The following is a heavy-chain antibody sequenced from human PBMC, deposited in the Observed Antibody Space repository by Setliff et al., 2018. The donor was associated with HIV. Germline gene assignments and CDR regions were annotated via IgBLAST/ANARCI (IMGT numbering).Heavy chain of an antibody. CDR1: GGSFSGHY. V-gene: IGHV4-34*01. CDR3: ARQITMVRGVYQPYYYYYMDV. Sequence: PSETLSLTCAAYGGSFSGHYGSWIRQPPGKGLEWIGEVNHSGSTNYNPSLKSRVTMSVDTSKNQFSLKLSSVTAADTAVYYCARQITMVRGVYQPYYYYYMDVWGKGTTVTVSS. CDR2: VNHSGST. D-gene: IGHD3-10*01. J-gene: IGHJ6*03.